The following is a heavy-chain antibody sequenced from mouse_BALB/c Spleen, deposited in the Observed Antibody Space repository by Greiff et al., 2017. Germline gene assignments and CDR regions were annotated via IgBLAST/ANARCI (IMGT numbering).Heavy chain of an antibody. CDR2: INSNGGST. D-gene: IGHD1-1*01. Sequence: VQLKESGGGLVQPGGSLKLSCAASGFTFSSYGMSWVRQTPDKRLELVATINSNGGSTYYPDSVKGRFTISRDNAKNTLYLQMSSLKSEDTAMYYCAREPIYYYGSSSYWYFDVWGAGTTVTVSS. V-gene: IGHV5-6-3*01. CDR3: AREPIYYYGSSSYWYFDV. J-gene: IGHJ1*01. CDR1: GFTFSSYG.